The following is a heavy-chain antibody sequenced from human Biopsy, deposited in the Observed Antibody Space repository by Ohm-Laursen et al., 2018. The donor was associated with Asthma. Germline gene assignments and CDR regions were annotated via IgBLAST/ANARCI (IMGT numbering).Heavy chain of an antibody. CDR3: AKELFPGRELRRGPDS. J-gene: IGHJ4*02. CDR2: IYSGGTS. Sequence: SLRLSCAASGFAVSRDYMFWVRQAPGKGLEWVSVIYSGGTSHTADSVRGRFTISRDYSKNTLYLQMHSLRAEDTAVYYCAKELFPGRELRRGPDSWGQGTLVTVSS. D-gene: IGHD1-7*01. CDR1: GFAVSRDY. V-gene: IGHV3-53*01.